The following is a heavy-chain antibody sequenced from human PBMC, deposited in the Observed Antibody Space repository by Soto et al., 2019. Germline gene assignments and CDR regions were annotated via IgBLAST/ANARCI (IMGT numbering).Heavy chain of an antibody. CDR3: AKEGSDPTNLS. J-gene: IGHJ5*02. CDR2: ISGSGGST. Sequence: PVGPLRLPWAASGFTFSIYAMIELVQAPGKGLEWVSAISGSGGSTYYADSVKGRFTISRDNSKKTLYLQMNSLRAEDTAVYYCAKEGSDPTNLSWGQGTLVTVSS. V-gene: IGHV3-23*01. D-gene: IGHD6-19*01. CDR1: GFTFSIYA.